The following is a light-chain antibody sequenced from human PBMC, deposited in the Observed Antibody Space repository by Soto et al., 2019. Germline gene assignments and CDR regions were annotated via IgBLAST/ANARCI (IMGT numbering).Light chain of an antibody. CDR3: SSYTIYSTLLL. CDR1: SSDIGGYKY. V-gene: IGLV2-14*01. Sequence: QSALTQPASVSGSPGQSITISCTGTSSDIGGYKYVSWYQQHPGKAPKLIIYEVTNRPSGVSHRFSGSKSGNTASLTISGLQAEDEADYYCSSYTIYSTLLLFGGGTKLTVL. CDR2: EVT. J-gene: IGLJ2*01.